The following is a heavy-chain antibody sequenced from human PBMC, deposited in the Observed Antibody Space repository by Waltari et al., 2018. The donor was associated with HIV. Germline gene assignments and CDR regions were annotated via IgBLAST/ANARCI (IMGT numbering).Heavy chain of an antibody. D-gene: IGHD3-22*01. CDR2: ISGSGGST. CDR3: AKDDSTGSSGYYPFHY. Sequence: EVQLVESGGGLVKPGGSLRLSCAASGFTFTNYAMNWGRQAPGKGLEWVSAISGSGGSTYDADSVKGRFTISRDNSKNTLYLQMNSLRAEDTAVYYCAKDDSTGSSGYYPFHYWGQGTLITVSS. J-gene: IGHJ4*02. CDR1: GFTFTNYA. V-gene: IGHV3-23*04.